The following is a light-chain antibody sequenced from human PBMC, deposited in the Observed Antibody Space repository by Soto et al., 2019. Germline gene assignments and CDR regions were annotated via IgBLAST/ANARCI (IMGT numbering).Light chain of an antibody. J-gene: IGKJ5*01. V-gene: IGKV3-15*01. Sequence: VMTPGPATLSVSPGERATVSCRASQSVSNKLAWYQQKPGQAPRLLIYGASTRATGIPARFSGSGSGTEFTLTISSLQSEDFAVYYCQQYNNWPITFGQGTRLEIK. CDR2: GAS. CDR1: QSVSNK. CDR3: QQYNNWPIT.